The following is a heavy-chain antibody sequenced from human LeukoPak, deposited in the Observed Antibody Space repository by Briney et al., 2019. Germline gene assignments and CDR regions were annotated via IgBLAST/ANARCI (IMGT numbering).Heavy chain of an antibody. CDR2: VHPNSGNT. V-gene: IGHV1-8*01. Sequence: GASVKVSCKTSGYPFTTWEINWVRQAAGQGLEWMGWVHPNSGNTAYAQKFQGRVTMTSVTSMGTAYMDLMRLRSDDTALFYCSTEAYCGSTSCHQDSWGQGTLVTVSS. J-gene: IGHJ4*02. D-gene: IGHD2-2*01. CDR3: STEAYCGSTSCHQDS. CDR1: GYPFTTWE.